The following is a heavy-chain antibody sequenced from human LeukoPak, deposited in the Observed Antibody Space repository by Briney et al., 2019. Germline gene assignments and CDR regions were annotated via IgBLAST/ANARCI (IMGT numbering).Heavy chain of an antibody. CDR1: GGSVRSGSYY. Sequence: SETLSLTCTVSGGSVRSGSYYWSWIRQHPGKGLEWVGYIYYSGSTYYNPSLKSRVTISVDTSKNQFSLKLSSVTAADTAVYYCARGGFRAWFDYWGQGTLVTVSS. V-gene: IGHV4-31*03. J-gene: IGHJ4*02. CDR2: IYYSGST. CDR3: ARGGFRAWFDY.